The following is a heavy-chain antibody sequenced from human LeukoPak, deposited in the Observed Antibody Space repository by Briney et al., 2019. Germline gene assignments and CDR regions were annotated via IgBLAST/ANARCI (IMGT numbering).Heavy chain of an antibody. Sequence: SETLFLTCTVSGGSISSYYWSWIRQAPGKGLEWIGYIYYSGSTNYNPSLKSRVPISVDTSKNQFSLKLSSVTAADTAVYYCARVWMVRGVIMGFDYWGQGTLVTVSS. V-gene: IGHV4-59*01. CDR1: GGSISSYY. CDR2: IYYSGST. D-gene: IGHD3-10*01. CDR3: ARVWMVRGVIMGFDY. J-gene: IGHJ4*02.